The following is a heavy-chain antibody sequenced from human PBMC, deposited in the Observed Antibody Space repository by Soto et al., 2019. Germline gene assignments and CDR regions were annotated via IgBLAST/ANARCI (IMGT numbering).Heavy chain of an antibody. J-gene: IGHJ5*02. CDR3: AKAGGSGSYSPYNWFDH. D-gene: IGHD3-10*01. Sequence: PGGSLRLSCAASGFTFSSYAMSWVRQAPGKGLEWVSAISGSGGSTYYADSVKGRFTISRDNSKNTLYLQMNSLRAEDTAVYYCAKAGGSGSYSPYNWFDHWGQGTLVTVSS. CDR2: ISGSGGST. CDR1: GFTFSSYA. V-gene: IGHV3-23*01.